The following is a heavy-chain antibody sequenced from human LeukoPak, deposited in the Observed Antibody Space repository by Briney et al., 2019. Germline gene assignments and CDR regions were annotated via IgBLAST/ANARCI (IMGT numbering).Heavy chain of an antibody. J-gene: IGHJ1*01. CDR2: IYYSGST. Sequence: SETLSLTCTIAGGSISSSSYYWDWIRQYPGKGLEWLGTIYYSGSTYYNASLKSRLFISVDTSNNQFSLRLSFVTAADTAVYYCARRRYYDATGYLDWGQGTLITVSS. CDR3: ARRRYYDATGYLD. V-gene: IGHV4-39*01. D-gene: IGHD3-22*01. CDR1: GGSISSSSYY.